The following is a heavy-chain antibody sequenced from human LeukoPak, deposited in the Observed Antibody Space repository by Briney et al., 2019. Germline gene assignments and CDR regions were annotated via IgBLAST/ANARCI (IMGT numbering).Heavy chain of an antibody. CDR2: ISYAGSNK. D-gene: IGHD6-13*01. CDR1: GFTFSSYG. J-gene: IGHJ4*02. Sequence: GRSLRLSCAASGFTFSSYGMHWVRQAPGQGLEWVAVISYAGSNKHYADSVKGRFTISRDNSKNTLYLQMNSLRAEDTAVYYCAKTTVYSSSWYYFDYWGQGTLVTVSS. V-gene: IGHV3-30*18. CDR3: AKTTVYSSSWYYFDY.